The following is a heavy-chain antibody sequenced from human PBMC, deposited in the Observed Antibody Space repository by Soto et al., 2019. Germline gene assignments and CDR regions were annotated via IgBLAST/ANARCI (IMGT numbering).Heavy chain of an antibody. D-gene: IGHD2-2*01. Sequence: EVVLVESGGGLVQPGRSLRLSCAASGLNFDEYAMHWVRQGPGKGLEWVSGISWNRGTIVYADSVKGRFTISRDNAKNFLYLEMNSLGAEDTALYYCAKGYCSSAKCYTYSYMDVWGKGTTVTVSS. CDR2: ISWNRGTI. CDR3: AKGYCSSAKCYTYSYMDV. CDR1: GLNFDEYA. J-gene: IGHJ6*03. V-gene: IGHV3-9*01.